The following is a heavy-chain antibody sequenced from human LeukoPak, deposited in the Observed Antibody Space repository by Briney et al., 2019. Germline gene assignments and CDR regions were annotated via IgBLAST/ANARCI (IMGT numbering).Heavy chain of an antibody. J-gene: IGHJ2*01. CDR1: GGSISSYY. V-gene: IGHV4-4*07. D-gene: IGHD3-10*02. Sequence: KPSETLSLTCTVSGGSISSYYWSWIRQPAGKGLEWIGRIYTSGSTNYNPSLKSRVTISVDKSKNQFSLKLSSVTAADTAVYYCARVSRVRAAPDWYFDLWGRGTLVTISS. CDR2: IYTSGST. CDR3: ARVSRVRAAPDWYFDL.